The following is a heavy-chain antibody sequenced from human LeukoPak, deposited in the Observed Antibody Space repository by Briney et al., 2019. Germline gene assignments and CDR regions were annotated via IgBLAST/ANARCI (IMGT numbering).Heavy chain of an antibody. Sequence: SETLSLTCAVSGGSISSSSYYCGWIRQPPGKGLEWIGSIYYSGSTYYNPSLKSRVTISVHTSKNQFSLKLSSVTAADTAVYYCARRGAGYYSWLDPWGQGTLVTVSS. CDR1: GGSISSSSYY. V-gene: IGHV4-39*01. J-gene: IGHJ5*02. CDR2: IYYSGST. D-gene: IGHD1-26*01. CDR3: ARRGAGYYSWLDP.